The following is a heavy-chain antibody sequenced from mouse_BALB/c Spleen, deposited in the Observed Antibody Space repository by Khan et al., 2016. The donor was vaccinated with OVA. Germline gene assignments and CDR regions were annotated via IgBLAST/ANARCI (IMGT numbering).Heavy chain of an antibody. Sequence: QIQLVQSGAELVKPGASVRLSCKASGYTFTSYYLYWVKQRPGHGLEWIGDINPSTGGTNFNEKFKSKATLTVDKSSSTAYMQLSSLTCEDSVVYYCTRSGYGTFAYWGQGTLVTVS. V-gene: IGHV1S81*02. CDR2: INPSTGGT. D-gene: IGHD2-1*01. CDR3: TRSGYGTFAY. J-gene: IGHJ3*01. CDR1: GYTFTSYY.